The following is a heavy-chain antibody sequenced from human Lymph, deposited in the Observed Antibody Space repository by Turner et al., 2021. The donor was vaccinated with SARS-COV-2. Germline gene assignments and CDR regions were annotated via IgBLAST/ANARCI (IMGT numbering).Heavy chain of an antibody. CDR2: MNTNSGNT. CDR3: ARGGYSGGGMDV. D-gene: IGHD1-26*01. CDR1: GYTFTSYD. Sequence: VQLVQSGAEVKKPGASVKVACKAPGYTFTSYDIDWVRQATGQGIGWMGWMNTNSGNTGNAQKFQGRVTMTRTTSISTAYMELRSLRSEDTAVYYCARGGYSGGGMDVWGQGTTVTVSS. J-gene: IGHJ6*02. V-gene: IGHV1-8*02.